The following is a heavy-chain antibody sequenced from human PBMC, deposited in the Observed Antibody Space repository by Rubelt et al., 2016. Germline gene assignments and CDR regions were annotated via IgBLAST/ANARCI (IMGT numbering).Heavy chain of an antibody. Sequence: RSHAMHWVRQAPGKGLEWVAVISFDGTNKYYVDSVKGRFTISRGNSKNTLYLQVNSLRPEDTAVYYCARDGPGITVAGSTGYFDYWGQGTLVTVSS. V-gene: IGHV3-30*04. D-gene: IGHD6-19*01. CDR2: ISFDGTNK. CDR3: ARDGPGITVAGSTGYFDY. CDR1: RSHA. J-gene: IGHJ4*02.